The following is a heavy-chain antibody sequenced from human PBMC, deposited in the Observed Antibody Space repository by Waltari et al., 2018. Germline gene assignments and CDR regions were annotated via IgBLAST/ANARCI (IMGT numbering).Heavy chain of an antibody. V-gene: IGHV4-59*01. J-gene: IGHJ4*02. D-gene: IGHD3-10*01. Sequence: QVQLQESGPGLVKPSETLSLTCTVSGGSISSYYWSWIRQPPGKGLEWIGYIYSSGSTKSNPSLTSRGIRSVDTSKTQFSLKVRSMTAADTAVYYCARDRGYQDYWGQGTLVTVSS. CDR3: ARDRGYQDY. CDR1: GGSISSYY. CDR2: IYSSGST.